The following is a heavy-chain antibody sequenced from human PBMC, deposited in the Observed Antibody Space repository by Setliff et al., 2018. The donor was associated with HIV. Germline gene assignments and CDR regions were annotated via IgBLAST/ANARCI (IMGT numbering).Heavy chain of an antibody. CDR1: GGSISSYY. CDR2: TYYSGST. CDR3: ASSTLHRNYFDY. Sequence: SETLSLTCTVSGGSISSYYWSWIRQPPGKGLEWIGYTYYSGSTNYNPSLKSRVTISVDTSKNQFSLKLSFVTAADTAVYSCASSTLHRNYFDYWGQGTLVTVSS. D-gene: IGHD3-10*01. V-gene: IGHV4-59*01. J-gene: IGHJ4*02.